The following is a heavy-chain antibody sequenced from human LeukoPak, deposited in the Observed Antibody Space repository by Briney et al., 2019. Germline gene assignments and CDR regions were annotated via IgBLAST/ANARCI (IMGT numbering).Heavy chain of an antibody. CDR3: ARSLSGYITDPFFDQ. J-gene: IGHJ4*02. CDR2: ISNNFDT. CDR1: GFSFSSFE. V-gene: IGHV3-48*03. Sequence: PGGSLRLSCVVSGFSFSSFEMNWVRQAPGKGLEWVSYISNNFDTHYADSVKGRFTISRDNARESLYPQMSSLRAEDTAVYYCARSLSGYITDPFFDQWGQGALVTVSS. D-gene: IGHD5-12*01.